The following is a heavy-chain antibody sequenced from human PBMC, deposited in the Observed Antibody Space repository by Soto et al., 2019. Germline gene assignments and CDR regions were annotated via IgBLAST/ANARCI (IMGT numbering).Heavy chain of an antibody. V-gene: IGHV1-18*04. CDR2: ISAYNGNT. Sequence: GASVKVSCKASGYTFTSYGISWVRQAPGQGLEWMGWISAYNGNTNYAQKLQGRVTMTTDTSTSTAYMELRSLRSDDTAVYYCAIIHRTVAGYSFIYFDYWGQGTLVTVPQ. CDR3: AIIHRTVAGYSFIYFDY. D-gene: IGHD6-19*01. CDR1: GYTFTSYG. J-gene: IGHJ4*02.